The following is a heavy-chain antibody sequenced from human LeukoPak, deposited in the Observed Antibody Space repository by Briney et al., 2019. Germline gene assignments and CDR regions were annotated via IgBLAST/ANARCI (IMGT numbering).Heavy chain of an antibody. CDR3: PRGAGGSDY. Sequence: ASVKVSCKASGYTFTDYYMHWVRQAPGQGLEWMGWMNPNSGNTGYAQKFQGRVTMTRNTSISTAYMELSSLRSEDTAVYYCPRGAGGSDYWGQGTLVTVSS. J-gene: IGHJ4*02. CDR2: MNPNSGNT. CDR1: GYTFTDYY. D-gene: IGHD3-10*01. V-gene: IGHV1-8*02.